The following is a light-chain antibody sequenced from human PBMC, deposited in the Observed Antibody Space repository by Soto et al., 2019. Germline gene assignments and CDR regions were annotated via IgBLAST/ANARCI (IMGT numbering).Light chain of an antibody. V-gene: IGKV3-20*01. CDR1: QSVSSSY. Sequence: EIVLTQSPGTLSLSPGERATLSCRASQSVSSSYLAWYQQKPGQAPRLLIYGASSRATGIPDRFSGSGSGTDFTLTISRLEPEDFAVYYCQHPGRTFGQGTKLEIK. CDR2: GAS. J-gene: IGKJ2*01. CDR3: QHPGRT.